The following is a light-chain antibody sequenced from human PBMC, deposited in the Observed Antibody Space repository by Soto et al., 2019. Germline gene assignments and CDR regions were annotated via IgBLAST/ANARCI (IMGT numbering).Light chain of an antibody. CDR1: QSISSE. CDR2: GAS. J-gene: IGKJ2*01. V-gene: IGKV3-15*01. CDR3: QQGHNWPLT. Sequence: EIVMTQSPATLSVSPGESATLSCRASQSISSELAWYQQKPGQPPRLLIYGASTMANGVPARFTGSGSGSDFTLTISGLQSEDFAVYYCQQGHNWPLTFGQGTRLEI.